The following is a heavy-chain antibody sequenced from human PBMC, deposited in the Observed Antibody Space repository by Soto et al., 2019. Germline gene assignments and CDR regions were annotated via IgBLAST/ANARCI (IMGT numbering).Heavy chain of an antibody. J-gene: IGHJ5*02. CDR3: ARHSLALRKNNWFDP. D-gene: IGHD3-3*02. CDR2: IFYLGSS. V-gene: IGHV4-39*01. CDR1: GDSIISSDFY. Sequence: SETLSLTCTVSGDSIISSDFYWGWVRQPPGKGLEWIGSIFYLGSSYYNPSLKSRVTMSVDTSKNQFSLRLRSVTAADTALYFCARHSLALRKNNWFDPWGPGIMATVSS.